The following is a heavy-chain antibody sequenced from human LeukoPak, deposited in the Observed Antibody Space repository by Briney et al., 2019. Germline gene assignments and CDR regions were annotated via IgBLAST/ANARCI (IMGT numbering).Heavy chain of an antibody. J-gene: IGHJ3*02. CDR1: GGSFSGYY. V-gene: IGHV4-34*01. CDR2: INHSGST. Sequence: SETLSLTCAVYGGSFSGYYWSWIRQPPGKGLEWIGEINHSGSTNYNPSLKSRVTISVDTSKNQFSLKLSSVTAADTAVYYCASFDYTHAFDIWGQGTMVTVSS. CDR3: ASFDYTHAFDI. D-gene: IGHD2-2*02.